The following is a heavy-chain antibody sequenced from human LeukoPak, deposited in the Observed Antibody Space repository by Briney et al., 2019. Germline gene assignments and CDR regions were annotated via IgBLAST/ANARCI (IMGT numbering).Heavy chain of an antibody. CDR2: IQYNGHT. CDR1: GGSISSYY. CDR3: ARGSSRLIDY. Sequence: SETLSLTCTVSGGSISSYYWSWIRQPPGKGLEWIGYIQYNGHTNYNPSLKSRVSVSVDASKNQFSLGLSSVTAADTAVYYCARGSSRLIDYWGQGILVTVSS. J-gene: IGHJ4*02. D-gene: IGHD3-10*01. V-gene: IGHV4-59*01.